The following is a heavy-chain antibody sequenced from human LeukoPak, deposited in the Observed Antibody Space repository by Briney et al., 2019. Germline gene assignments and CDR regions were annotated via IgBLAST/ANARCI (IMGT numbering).Heavy chain of an antibody. D-gene: IGHD1-20*01. CDR1: GFTFSSYS. CDR3: ARRRYNWNAIDY. Sequence: GGSLRLSCAASGFTFSSYSMNWVRQAPGKGLVWVSRIASDGSSTTYADSVKGRFTISRDNAKNSLYLQMNSLRAEDTAVYYCARRRYNWNAIDYWGQGTLVTVSS. J-gene: IGHJ4*02. V-gene: IGHV3-74*01. CDR2: IASDGSST.